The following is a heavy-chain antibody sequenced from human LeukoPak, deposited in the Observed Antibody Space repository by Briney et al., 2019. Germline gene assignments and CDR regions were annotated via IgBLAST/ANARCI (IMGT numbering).Heavy chain of an antibody. V-gene: IGHV3-74*01. CDR2: INSDGSST. CDR1: GFTFNSYW. D-gene: IGHD2-2*02. Sequence: PGGSLRLSCAASGFTFNSYWMHWVRQAPGKGLVWVSRINSDGSSTGYADSVKDRFTISRDNAKNTLSLQMNSLRAEDTAVYYCARDKLRCSSTSCYNFDYWGQGALVTVSS. J-gene: IGHJ4*02. CDR3: ARDKLRCSSTSCYNFDY.